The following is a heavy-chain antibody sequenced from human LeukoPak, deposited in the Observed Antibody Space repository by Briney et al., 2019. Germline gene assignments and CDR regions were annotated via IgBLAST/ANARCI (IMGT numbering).Heavy chain of an antibody. V-gene: IGHV3-30*04. CDR1: GFTFSSYA. Sequence: GRSLRLSCAASGFTFSSYAMHWVRQVPGKGLEWVAVISYDGSNKYYADSVKGRFTISRDNSKNTLYLQMNSLRAEDTAVYYCARGRNYDFWSGYPGYFDYWGQGTLVTVSS. CDR2: ISYDGSNK. J-gene: IGHJ4*02. D-gene: IGHD3-3*01. CDR3: ARGRNYDFWSGYPGYFDY.